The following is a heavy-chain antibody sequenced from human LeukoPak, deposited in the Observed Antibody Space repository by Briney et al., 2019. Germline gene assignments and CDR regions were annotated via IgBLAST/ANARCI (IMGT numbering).Heavy chain of an antibody. Sequence: GGSLRLSCAASGFTFDDYAMHWVRQAPGKGLEWVSGISWNSGSIGYADSVKGRFTISRDNAKNSLYLQMNSLRAEDTAVYYCAREDDFWSGYTNWGQGTLVTVSS. D-gene: IGHD3-3*01. V-gene: IGHV3-9*01. J-gene: IGHJ4*02. CDR1: GFTFDDYA. CDR2: ISWNSGSI. CDR3: AREDDFWSGYTN.